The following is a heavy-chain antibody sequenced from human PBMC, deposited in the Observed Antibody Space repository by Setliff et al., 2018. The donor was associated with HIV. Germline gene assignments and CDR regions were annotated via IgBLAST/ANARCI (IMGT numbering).Heavy chain of an antibody. CDR3: ARGGTLRYFDWSLDC. Sequence: LSLTCVVSGDSISRSRYYWGWIRQPPGKGLEWIGSFYYSGSTNYNPSLKSRVTISVDTSKNQFSLKLSSVTAADTAVYYCARGGTLRYFDWSLDCWGQGTLVTVSS. CDR1: GDSISRSRYY. J-gene: IGHJ4*02. V-gene: IGHV4-39*07. CDR2: FYYSGST. D-gene: IGHD3-9*01.